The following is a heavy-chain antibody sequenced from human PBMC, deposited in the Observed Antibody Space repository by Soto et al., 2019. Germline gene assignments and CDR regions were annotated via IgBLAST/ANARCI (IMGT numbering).Heavy chain of an antibody. CDR1: GFTFNNYW. D-gene: IGHD2-15*01. V-gene: IGHV3-7*03. J-gene: IGHJ4*02. CDR3: ARGTPTPGLDY. Sequence: GSLRLSCAASGFTFNNYWMNWVRQAPGKGLEWVANINQDGSQTNYVDSVKGRFTISRDNAKNSLYLQMNSLRAEDTAAYYCARGTPTPGLDYWGQGTLVTVSS. CDR2: INQDGSQT.